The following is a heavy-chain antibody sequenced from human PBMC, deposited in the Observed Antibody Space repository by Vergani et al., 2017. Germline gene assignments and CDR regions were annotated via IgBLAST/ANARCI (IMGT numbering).Heavy chain of an antibody. CDR1: GGTVSSYT. J-gene: IGHJ4*02. V-gene: IGHV1-69*04. CDR3: ARELRELRMFDH. Sequence: QVQLLQSGAAVRKPGSSVTVSCKAFGGTVSSYTFTWVRQAPGQGLEWMGRIIPMLDITNYAQGFQGRLTITADKSTGTVFMELSSLTSDDTAIFYCARELRELRMFDHWGQGTLVTVSS. D-gene: IGHD1-7*01. CDR2: IIPMLDIT.